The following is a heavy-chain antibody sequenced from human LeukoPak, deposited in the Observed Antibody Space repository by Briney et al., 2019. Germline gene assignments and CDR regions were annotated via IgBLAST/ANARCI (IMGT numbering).Heavy chain of an antibody. CDR1: GGSFSGYY. CDR2: INHSGSS. Sequence: SETLSLTCAVYGGSFSGYYWSWIRQPPGKGLEWIGEINHSGSSNYNPSLKSRVTISVDTSKNQFSLKLSSVTAADTAVYYCARLYYYYGMDVWGQGTTVTVSS. V-gene: IGHV4-34*01. J-gene: IGHJ6*02. CDR3: ARLYYYYGMDV.